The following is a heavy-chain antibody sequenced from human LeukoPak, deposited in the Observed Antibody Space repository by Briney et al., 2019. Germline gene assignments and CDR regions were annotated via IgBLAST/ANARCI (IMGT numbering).Heavy chain of an antibody. CDR3: ARSSSYYMDV. Sequence: ASVKVSCKASGYTFTSYDINWVRQATGQGLEWMGWMNPNSGNTGYAQKFQGRVTITRNTSISTAYMELSSLRSDDTALYYCARSSSYYMDVWGKGTTVTVSS. CDR2: MNPNSGNT. V-gene: IGHV1-8*03. CDR1: GYTFTSYD. J-gene: IGHJ6*03.